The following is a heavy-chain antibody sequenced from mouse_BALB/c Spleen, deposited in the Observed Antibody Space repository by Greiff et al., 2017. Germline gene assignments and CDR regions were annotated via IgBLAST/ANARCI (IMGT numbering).Heavy chain of an antibody. D-gene: IGHD1-1*01. CDR3: ARQATVVATEAMDY. V-gene: IGHV5-6*02. CDR2: ISSGGSYT. J-gene: IGHJ4*01. CDR1: GFTFSSYG. Sequence: DVKLVESGGDLVKPGGSLKLSCAASGFTFSSYGMSWVRQTPDKRLEWVATISSGGSYTYYPDSVKGRFTISRDNAKNTLYLQKSSLKSEDTAMYYCARQATVVATEAMDYWGQGTSVTVSS.